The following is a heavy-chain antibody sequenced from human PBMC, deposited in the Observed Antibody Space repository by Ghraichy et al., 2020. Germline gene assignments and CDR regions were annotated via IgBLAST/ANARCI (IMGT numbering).Heavy chain of an antibody. Sequence: GGSLRLSCAASGFPFSSYAMSWVRQTPGKGLEWLSAIYGGGVGTDYADSVKGRFTISRDNSKNTLYLQMNSLRADDTAVYYCVKNGGMEKGNYYFAYWAQGTLLTVSS. CDR1: GFPFSSYA. D-gene: IGHD1-1*01. CDR2: IYGGGVGT. J-gene: IGHJ4*02. V-gene: IGHV3-23*01. CDR3: VKNGGMEKGNYYFAY.